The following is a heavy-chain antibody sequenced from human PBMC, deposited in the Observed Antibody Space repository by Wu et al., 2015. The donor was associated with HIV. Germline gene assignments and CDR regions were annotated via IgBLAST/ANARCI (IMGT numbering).Heavy chain of an antibody. J-gene: IGHJ3*01. CDR3: ARQPVDAFDL. CDR1: GYAFTDYF. V-gene: IGHV1-2*02. Sequence: QVQLVQSGSEVKKPGASVNVSCKASGYAFTDYFMHWVRQAPGQRLEWMGWINPNSGGSNYAQKFQDRVTMTRDISIRTVYMTLTRLTSDDTAVYYCARQPVDAFDLWGQGTMVTVSS. CDR2: INPNSGGS.